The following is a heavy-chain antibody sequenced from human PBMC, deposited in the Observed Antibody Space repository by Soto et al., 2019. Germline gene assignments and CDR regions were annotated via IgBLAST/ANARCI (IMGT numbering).Heavy chain of an antibody. Sequence: ALMKGSRKASGSTFTSYYMHWERQAPGPGLEWMGIINPSDNTRYYADSVKGRFTISRDNAKNSLYLQMNSLRAEDTAVYYCARGNDLYDYWGQGTLVTVSS. V-gene: IGHV1-46*04. CDR1: GSTFTSYY. J-gene: IGHJ4*02. CDR3: ARGNDLYDY. CDR2: INPSDNTR.